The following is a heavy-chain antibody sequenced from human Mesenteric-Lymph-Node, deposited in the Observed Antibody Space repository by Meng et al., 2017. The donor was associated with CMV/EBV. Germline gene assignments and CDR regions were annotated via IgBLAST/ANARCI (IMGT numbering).Heavy chain of an antibody. D-gene: IGHD3-22*01. V-gene: IGHV4-31*03. Sequence: CTVSGGSISSGGYYWSWSRQHPGEGLEWIGYIYYSGSTYYNPSLKSRVTISVDTPKNQFSLKLSSVTAADTAVYYCARDSSGYMNFDYWGQGTLVTVSS. CDR1: GGSISSGGYY. CDR3: ARDSSGYMNFDY. CDR2: IYYSGST. J-gene: IGHJ4*02.